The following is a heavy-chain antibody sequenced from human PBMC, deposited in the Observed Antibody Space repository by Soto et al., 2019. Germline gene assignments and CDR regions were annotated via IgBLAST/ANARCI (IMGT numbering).Heavy chain of an antibody. CDR2: INHAGST. CDR3: ARDSTRRGTCDI. V-gene: IGHV4-34*01. Sequence: SETLSLTCAVYSGSFSAYYWNLIRQSPGKGLEWIGEINHAGSTNYNPSLKSRVTISVDTSKNQFSLKLSSVTAADTAVYFCARDSTRRGTCDIWGQGTMVTVSS. D-gene: IGHD4-4*01. J-gene: IGHJ3*02. CDR1: SGSFSAYY.